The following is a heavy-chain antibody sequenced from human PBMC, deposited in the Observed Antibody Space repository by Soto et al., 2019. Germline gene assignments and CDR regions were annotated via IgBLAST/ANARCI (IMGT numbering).Heavy chain of an antibody. CDR2: INHSGST. D-gene: IGHD6-6*01. J-gene: IGHJ4*02. CDR1: GGSFSGYY. V-gene: IGHV4-34*01. CDR3: ARGRAYSSSRLDY. Sequence: SSETLSLTCAVYGGSFSGYYWSWIRQPPGKGLEWIGEINHSGSTNYNPSLKSRVTISVDTSKNQFSLKLSSVTAADTAVYYCARGRAYSSSRLDYWGQGTLVTVSS.